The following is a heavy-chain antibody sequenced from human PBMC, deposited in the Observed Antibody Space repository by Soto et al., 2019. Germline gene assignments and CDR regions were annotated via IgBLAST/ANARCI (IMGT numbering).Heavy chain of an antibody. CDR3: ARTVFKRLGDYEDYYGMDV. D-gene: IGHD4-17*01. CDR1: GGSISSGGYY. Sequence: SETLSLTCTVSGGSISSGGYYWSWIRQHPGKGLEWIGYIYYSGSTYYNPSLKSQVTKSVDKSKNQYSLKLSSVTAADTAVYYCARTVFKRLGDYEDYYGMDVWGQGTTVTVSS. J-gene: IGHJ6*02. V-gene: IGHV4-31*01. CDR2: IYYSGST.